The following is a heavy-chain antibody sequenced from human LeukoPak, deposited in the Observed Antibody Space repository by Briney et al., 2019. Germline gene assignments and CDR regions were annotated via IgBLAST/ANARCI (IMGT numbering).Heavy chain of an antibody. CDR3: ARAGSSLAPIHY. D-gene: IGHD1-14*01. CDR2: ISSSGSTI. CDR1: GLTSSDYS. Sequence: GGSLRLPCAASGLTSSDYSLSWIRQPPGRGLEGVSYISSSGSTIYYADSVKGRFTISRDNAKNSLYLQMNSLRAEDTAVYYCARAGSSLAPIHYWGQGTLVTVSS. J-gene: IGHJ4*02. V-gene: IGHV3-11*01.